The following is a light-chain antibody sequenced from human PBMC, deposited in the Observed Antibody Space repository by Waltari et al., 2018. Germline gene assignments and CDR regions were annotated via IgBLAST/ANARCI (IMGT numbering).Light chain of an antibody. V-gene: IGKV3-11*01. CDR1: KSVGTY. CDR2: DAS. Sequence: EIVLTQSPAILSFSPGERATLSCRASKSVGTYLAWYQQRPGQSPRLLIYDASYRATGIPARFSGSGSETDFTLTISSLQPEDFAVYYCQQRRSWPLTFGGGTRVQI. CDR3: QQRRSWPLT. J-gene: IGKJ4*01.